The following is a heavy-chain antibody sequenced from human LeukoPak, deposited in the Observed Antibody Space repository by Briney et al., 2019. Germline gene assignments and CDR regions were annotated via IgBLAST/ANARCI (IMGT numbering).Heavy chain of an antibody. V-gene: IGHV1-69*13. Sequence: SVKVSCKASGGTFSSYAISWVRQAPGQGLEWMGGIIPIFGTANYAQKFQGRVTITADESTSTAYMELSSLRSEDTAVYYCARGENIVATTRFDYWGQGTLVTVSS. CDR3: ARGENIVATTRFDY. D-gene: IGHD5-12*01. CDR1: GGTFSSYA. CDR2: IIPIFGTA. J-gene: IGHJ4*02.